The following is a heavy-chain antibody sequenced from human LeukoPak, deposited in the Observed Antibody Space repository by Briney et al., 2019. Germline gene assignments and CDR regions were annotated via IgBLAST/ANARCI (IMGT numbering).Heavy chain of an antibody. D-gene: IGHD6-13*01. J-gene: IGHJ3*02. CDR2: IYTSGGT. CDR1: GGSISSYY. Sequence: SETLSLTCTVSGGSISSYYWSWIRQPAGKGLEWIGRIYTSGGTNYNPSLKSRVTMSVDTSKNQFSLKLSSVTAADTAVYYCARAIAAAGTGGNAFDIWGQGTMVTVPS. CDR3: ARAIAAAGTGGNAFDI. V-gene: IGHV4-4*07.